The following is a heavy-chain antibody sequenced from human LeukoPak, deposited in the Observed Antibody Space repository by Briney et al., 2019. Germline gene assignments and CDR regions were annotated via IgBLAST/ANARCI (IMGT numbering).Heavy chain of an antibody. J-gene: IGHJ4*02. CDR2: ISSSSSYI. V-gene: IGHV3-21*01. Sequence: GGSLRLSCAASGFTFSSYNMNWVRQAPGKGLEWVSSISSSSSYIYYADSVKGRFTISRDNAKNSLYLQMNSLRAEDTAVYYCARASKPYYYDSSGYYFDYWGQGTLVTVSS. CDR3: ARASKPYYYDSSGYYFDY. CDR1: GFTFSSYN. D-gene: IGHD3-22*01.